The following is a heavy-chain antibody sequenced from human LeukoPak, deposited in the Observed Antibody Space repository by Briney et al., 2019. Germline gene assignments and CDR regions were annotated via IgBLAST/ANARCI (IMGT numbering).Heavy chain of an antibody. J-gene: IGHJ4*02. D-gene: IGHD4-17*01. CDR3: ARDPRTTVTTQNGVRDY. CDR2: IYTSGST. CDR1: GGSISSGSYY. V-gene: IGHV4-61*02. Sequence: PSETLSLTCTVSGGSISSGSYYWSWIRQPAGKGLEWIGRIYTSGSTNYNPSLKSRVTISVDTSKNQFSLKLSSVTAADTAVYYCARDPRTTVTTQNGVRDYWGQGTLVTVSS.